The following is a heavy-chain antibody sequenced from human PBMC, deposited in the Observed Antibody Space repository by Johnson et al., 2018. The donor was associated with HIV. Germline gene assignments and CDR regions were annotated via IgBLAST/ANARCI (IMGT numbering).Heavy chain of an antibody. Sequence: VQLVESGGGVVQPGRSLRLSCVASGFTFSNYGMHWVRQAPGKGLEYVSSISSNGGRTYYANSVKVRFTVSRDNSNNTLYLQMNSLRTEDTAVYYCARGRTQFLEGGAFDIWGQGTMVIVSS. D-gene: IGHD3-3*01. CDR3: ARGRTQFLEGGAFDI. V-gene: IGHV3-64*01. CDR2: ISSNGGRT. J-gene: IGHJ3*02. CDR1: GFTFSNYG.